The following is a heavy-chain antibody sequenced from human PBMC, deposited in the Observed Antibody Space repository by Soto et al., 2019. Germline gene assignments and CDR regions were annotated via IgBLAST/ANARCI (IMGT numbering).Heavy chain of an antibody. V-gene: IGHV1-58*01. D-gene: IGHD6-13*01. CDR2: IVVGSGNT. Sequence: GASVKVSCKASGFNFTSSAVQWVRQARGQRLELIGWIVVGSGNTNYAQKFQERVTITRDMSTSTAYMELSSLRSEDTAVYYCARHYSSSWWYFDYWGQGTLVTVSS. CDR3: ARHYSSSWWYFDY. J-gene: IGHJ4*02. CDR1: GFNFTSSA.